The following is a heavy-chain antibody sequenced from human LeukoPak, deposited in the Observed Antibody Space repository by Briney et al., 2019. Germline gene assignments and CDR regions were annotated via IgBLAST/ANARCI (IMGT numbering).Heavy chain of an antibody. CDR2: ISATGDST. CDR1: KFTFSSFA. J-gene: IGHJ4*02. CDR3: AHGNGQRFLEWLHEVHLDC. V-gene: IGHV3-23*01. D-gene: IGHD3-3*01. Sequence: SGGSLRLSRAASKFTFSSFAMSWVRQAPGKGLEWASGISATGDSTYHRDYVQGRFTISRTNSKNTLYLQMNSLRAEDTAVYYCAHGNGQRFLEWLHEVHLDCWGGGTMVTVSS.